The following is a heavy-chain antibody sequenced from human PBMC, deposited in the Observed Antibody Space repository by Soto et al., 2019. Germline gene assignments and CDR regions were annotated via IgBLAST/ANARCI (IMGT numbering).Heavy chain of an antibody. D-gene: IGHD4-17*01. Sequence: SETLSLTCSVSGDSLTIGGHYWTWIRQHPGKGLEWIGYIYHSGTTYYNPSLKTRVSLFLHTSENQFSLRLTSVTAADTAVYFCASLNYDYGRKYFDSWGHGTLVTVSS. CDR2: IYHSGTT. CDR3: ASLNYDYGRKYFDS. CDR1: GDSLTIGGHY. V-gene: IGHV4-31*03. J-gene: IGHJ4*01.